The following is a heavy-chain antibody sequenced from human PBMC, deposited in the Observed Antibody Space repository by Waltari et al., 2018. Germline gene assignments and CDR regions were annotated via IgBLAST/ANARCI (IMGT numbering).Heavy chain of an antibody. Sequence: QVQLVQSGAEVKKPGASVKVSCKASGYTFTGYYMHWVRQAPGQGLEWMGWINPNSVCTKYAQKFQGRGTMTRETSISTAYMELSRLRSDDTAVYYCARGTTAAGNTGTFDYWGQGTLVTVSS. CDR2: INPNSVCT. V-gene: IGHV1-2*02. D-gene: IGHD6-13*01. CDR3: ARGTTAAGNTGTFDY. J-gene: IGHJ4*02. CDR1: GYTFTGYY.